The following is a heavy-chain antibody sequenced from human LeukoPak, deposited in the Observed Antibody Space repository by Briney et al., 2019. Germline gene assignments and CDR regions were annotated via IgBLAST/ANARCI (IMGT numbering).Heavy chain of an antibody. CDR2: MSNSGST. J-gene: IGHJ5*02. D-gene: IGHD2-2*01. V-gene: IGHV4-59*01. CDR1: GGSISSFY. CDR3: ANSVVPATSGGGWFDP. Sequence: SETLSLTCSVSGGSISSFYWNWIRQPPGKGLEWIGYMSNSGSTNYNPSLKSRVTISVDTAKNQFSLKLTSVTAADTAVYYCANSVVPATSGGGWFDPWGQGTLVTVSS.